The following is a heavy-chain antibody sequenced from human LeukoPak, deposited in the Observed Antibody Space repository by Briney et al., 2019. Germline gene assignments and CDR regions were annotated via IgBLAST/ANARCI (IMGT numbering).Heavy chain of an antibody. CDR3: AKDLHYYDRSGYGFIHY. J-gene: IGHJ4*02. CDR2: ISGSGGST. V-gene: IGHV3-23*01. D-gene: IGHD3-22*01. CDR1: GLTFSNYA. Sequence: GGSLRLSCAAPGLTFSNYAMSWVRQAPGKGLEWVSAISGSGGSTYYADSVKGRFTISRDNSKNTLYLQMNSLRAEDTAVYYCAKDLHYYDRSGYGFIHYWGRGTLVTVSS.